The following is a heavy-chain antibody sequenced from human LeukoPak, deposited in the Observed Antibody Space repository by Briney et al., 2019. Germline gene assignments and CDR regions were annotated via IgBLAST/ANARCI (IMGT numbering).Heavy chain of an antibody. CDR3: ATKQWLAPPPDS. Sequence: GGSLRLSCAASGFTFSKYLMLWVRQAPGKGLESVSRINTDGTVTTYADSVKGRFTLSRDNADNTMFLQMNSVRDEDTAVYYCATKQWLAPPPDSWGQGTPVTVSS. CDR1: GFTFSKYL. D-gene: IGHD6-19*01. V-gene: IGHV3-74*01. CDR2: INTDGTVT. J-gene: IGHJ4*02.